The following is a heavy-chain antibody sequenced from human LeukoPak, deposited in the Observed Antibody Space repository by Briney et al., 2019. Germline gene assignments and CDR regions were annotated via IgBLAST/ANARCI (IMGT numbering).Heavy chain of an antibody. J-gene: IGHJ4*02. D-gene: IGHD1-1*01. V-gene: IGHV1-58*01. CDR1: GFTFTSSA. Sequence: ASVTVSCTASGFTFTSSAVQWVRQARGQRLEWIGWIVVGSGNTNYAQKFQERVTITRDMSTSTAYMELSSLRSEDTAVYYCARGRGPKPTGINYWGQGTLVTVSS. CDR3: ARGRGPKPTGINY. CDR2: IVVGSGNT.